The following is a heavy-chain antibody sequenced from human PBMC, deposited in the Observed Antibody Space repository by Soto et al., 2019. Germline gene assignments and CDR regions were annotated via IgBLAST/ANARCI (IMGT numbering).Heavy chain of an antibody. J-gene: IGHJ5*01. CDR3: AGRTPLASVEIFSGGLSGYNWVDP. V-gene: IGHV4-39*01. CDR2: IFYNGNA. CDR1: NGSISNPIDY. D-gene: IGHD3-3*01. Sequence: SETLSLTCSVPNGSISNPIDYWAWIRQPPGKGLEWIGSIFYNGNAYYNPSLKSRVTMSVDTSQDQFSLKLSSVTAADTAVYYCAGRTPLASVEIFSGGLSGYNWVDPWGRGTLVTVSS.